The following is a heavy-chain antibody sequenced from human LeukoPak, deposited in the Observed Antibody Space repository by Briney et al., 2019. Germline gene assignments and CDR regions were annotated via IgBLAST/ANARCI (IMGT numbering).Heavy chain of an antibody. CDR3: AKDPGASVSGFHMDV. J-gene: IGHJ6*03. V-gene: IGHV3-30*02. CDR1: GFTFRNYG. D-gene: IGHD2-8*02. CDR2: IWSGGNNR. Sequence: GGSLRLSCAASGFTFRNYGMHWVRQATGKGLEWVSFIWSGGNNRFYADSVKGRFTISRDNSKNMLYLQMDSLRPDDTALYYCAKDPGASVSGFHMDVWGKGTTVIVSS.